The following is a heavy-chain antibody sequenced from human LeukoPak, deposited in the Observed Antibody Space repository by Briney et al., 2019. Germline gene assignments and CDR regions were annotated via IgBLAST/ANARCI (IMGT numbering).Heavy chain of an antibody. J-gene: IGHJ4*02. D-gene: IGHD3-16*02. CDR1: GGSISSGSYY. CDR2: IHYSGTT. Sequence: PSQTLSLTCTVSGGSISSGSYYWSWIRQPAGKGLEWIGYIHYSGTTNYNPSLKSRVTISVDTSKNQFSLKLSSVTAADTAVYYCARDSVWGSYRYTMYWGQGTLVTVSS. V-gene: IGHV4-61*09. CDR3: ARDSVWGSYRYTMY.